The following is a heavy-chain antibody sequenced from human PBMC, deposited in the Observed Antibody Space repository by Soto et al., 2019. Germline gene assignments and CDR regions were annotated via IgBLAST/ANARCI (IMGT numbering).Heavy chain of an antibody. CDR2: INAGNGNT. J-gene: IGHJ4*02. Sequence: QVQLVQSGAEEKKPGASVKVSCKASGYTFTSYAMHWVRQAPGQRLEWMGWINAGNGNTKYSQKFQGRVTITRDTSVSTAYMELSSLRSEDTAVYYCARDDYGGNRLFDYWGQGTLVTVSS. V-gene: IGHV1-3*05. CDR3: ARDDYGGNRLFDY. CDR1: GYTFTSYA. D-gene: IGHD4-17*01.